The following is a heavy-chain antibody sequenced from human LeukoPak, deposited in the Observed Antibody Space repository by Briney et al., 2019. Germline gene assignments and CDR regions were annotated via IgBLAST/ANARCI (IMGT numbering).Heavy chain of an antibody. CDR1: GYSFTSYW. CDR2: IYPGDSDT. J-gene: IGHJ5*02. Sequence: GESLKISCKGSGYSFTSYWIGWVRQMPGKGLEWMGFIYPGDSDTRYSPSFQGQVTISADKSISTAYLQWSSLKASDTAMYYCARRSPETYKQFYLPLNWFDPWGQGTLVTVSS. V-gene: IGHV5-51*01. CDR3: ARRSPETYKQFYLPLNWFDP. D-gene: IGHD2/OR15-2a*01.